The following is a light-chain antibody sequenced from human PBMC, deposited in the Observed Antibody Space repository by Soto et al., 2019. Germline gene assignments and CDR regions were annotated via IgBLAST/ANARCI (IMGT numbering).Light chain of an antibody. CDR2: AAS. V-gene: IGKV1-39*01. J-gene: IGKJ4*01. Sequence: DIQMTQSPSTRSASVGDRITITCRASQSITKYLNWYQHKPGKAPKLLIYAASNLQSGVPSRFSGSGSGTDFTLTISSLQPEDFATYYCQQSYTVPLAFGGGTKVDIK. CDR1: QSITKY. CDR3: QQSYTVPLA.